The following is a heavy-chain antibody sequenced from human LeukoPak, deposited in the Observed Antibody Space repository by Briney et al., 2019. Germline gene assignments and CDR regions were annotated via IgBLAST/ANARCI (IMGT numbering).Heavy chain of an antibody. Sequence: GASVKVSCKASGYTFTSYGISWVRQAPGQGLEWMGWISAYDGNTNYAQKFQGRVTMTTDTSTSTAYMELRSLRSDDTAVYYCARAGLWFGELSFDYWGQGTLVTVSS. J-gene: IGHJ4*02. CDR1: GYTFTSYG. V-gene: IGHV1-18*01. CDR3: ARAGLWFGELSFDY. D-gene: IGHD3-10*01. CDR2: ISAYDGNT.